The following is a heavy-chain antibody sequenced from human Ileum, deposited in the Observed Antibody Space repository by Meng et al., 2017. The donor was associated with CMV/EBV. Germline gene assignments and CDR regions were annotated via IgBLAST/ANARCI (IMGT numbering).Heavy chain of an antibody. CDR1: GGSINIRRHY. CDR2: LYYSGYS. D-gene: IGHD3-3*01. Sequence: SGGSINIRRHYWRWLRQPPGKGLEWIGSLYYSGYSYYNPSLKSRLTISIDTSKNQFSLKVNSVTAADTAVYYCASLQSGYATFSLDSWGQGTLVTVSS. V-gene: IGHV4-39*07. CDR3: ASLQSGYATFSLDS. J-gene: IGHJ4*02.